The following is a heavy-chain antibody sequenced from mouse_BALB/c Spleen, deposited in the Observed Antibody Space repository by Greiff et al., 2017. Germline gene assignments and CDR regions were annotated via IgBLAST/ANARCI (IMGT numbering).Heavy chain of an antibody. Sequence: QVQLQQSGAELAKPGASVKMSCKASGYPFTSYWMHWVKQRPGQGLEWIGNINPSTGYTEYNQKFKDKATLTADKSSSTAYMQLSSLTSEDSAVYYCARNYYGSSSFAYWGQGTLVTVSA. D-gene: IGHD1-1*01. CDR3: ARNYYGSSSFAY. CDR1: GYPFTSYW. J-gene: IGHJ3*01. CDR2: INPSTGYT. V-gene: IGHV1-7*01.